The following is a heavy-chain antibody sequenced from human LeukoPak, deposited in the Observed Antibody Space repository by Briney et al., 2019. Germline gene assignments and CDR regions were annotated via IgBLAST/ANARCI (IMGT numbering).Heavy chain of an antibody. CDR1: GGSISSGSYY. D-gene: IGHD3-3*01. Sequence: SETLSLTCTVSGGSISSGSYYWSWIRQPAGKGLEWIGRIYTSGSTNYNPSLKSRVTISVDTSKNQFSLKLSSVTAADTAVYYCARGSYISPYDFWSGYYVGAFDIWGQGTMVTVSS. V-gene: IGHV4-61*02. CDR3: ARGSYISPYDFWSGYYVGAFDI. CDR2: IYTSGST. J-gene: IGHJ3*02.